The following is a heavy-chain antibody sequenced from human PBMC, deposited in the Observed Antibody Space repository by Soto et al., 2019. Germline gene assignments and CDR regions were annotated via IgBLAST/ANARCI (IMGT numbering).Heavy chain of an antibody. CDR1: GGTFSSYP. Sequence: QVQLVQSGAEVKKPGSSVKVSCKASGGTFSSYPISWVRQAPGQGLEWMGRIIPILGIANYAQKFQGRVTITADKSTSTAYMELSSLRSEDTAVYYCARRIQSAFDPWGQGTLVTVSS. CDR2: IIPILGIA. V-gene: IGHV1-69*02. J-gene: IGHJ5*02. D-gene: IGHD4-4*01. CDR3: ARRIQSAFDP.